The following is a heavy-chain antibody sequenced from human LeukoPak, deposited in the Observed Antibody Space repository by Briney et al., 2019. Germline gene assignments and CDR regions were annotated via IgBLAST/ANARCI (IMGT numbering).Heavy chain of an antibody. V-gene: IGHV4-59*01. D-gene: IGHD5-24*01. Sequence: SETLSLTCTVSGGSISSYYWSWIRQPPGKGLEWIGYIYYSGSTNYNPSLKSRVTISVDTSKNQFSLKLSSVTAADTAVYYCAREIGIDGYNYVDSWGQGTLVTVSS. J-gene: IGHJ4*02. CDR2: IYYSGST. CDR3: AREIGIDGYNYVDS. CDR1: GGSISSYY.